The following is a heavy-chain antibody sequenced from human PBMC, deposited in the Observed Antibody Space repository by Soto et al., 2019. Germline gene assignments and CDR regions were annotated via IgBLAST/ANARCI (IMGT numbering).Heavy chain of an antibody. V-gene: IGHV3-30*18. J-gene: IGHJ4*02. CDR3: AKDRGTRETHFDY. CDR2: ISYDGSNK. CDR1: GFTFSIYG. Sequence: GGALRVSCAASGFTFSIYGMHWVRQAPGKGLEWVAVISYDGSNKYYADSVKGRFTISRDNSKNTLYLQMNSLRAEDTAVYYCAKDRGTRETHFDYWGQGTLVTVSS.